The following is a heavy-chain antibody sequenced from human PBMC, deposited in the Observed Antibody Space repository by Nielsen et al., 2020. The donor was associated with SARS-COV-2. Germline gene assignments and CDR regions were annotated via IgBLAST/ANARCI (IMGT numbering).Heavy chain of an antibody. D-gene: IGHD3-22*01. V-gene: IGHV3-7*03. J-gene: IGHJ4*02. CDR2: INQDGSEK. CDR3: ARKYYYDSSGYQYFFDY. Sequence: WIRQPPGKGLEWVANINQDGSEKYYMDSVKGRFTISRDNAKNSVYLQMNSLRAEDTAVYYCARKYYYDSSGYQYFFDYWGQGTLVTVSS.